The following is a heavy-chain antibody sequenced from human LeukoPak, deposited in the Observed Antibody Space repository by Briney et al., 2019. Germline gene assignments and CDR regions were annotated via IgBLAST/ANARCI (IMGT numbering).Heavy chain of an antibody. Sequence: SGPTLVNPTQTLTLTCTFSGFSLSTSGMCVSWIRQPPGKALEWLARIDWDDDKYYSTSLKTRLTISKDTSKNQVVLTMTNMDPVDTATYYCARISPGGNTMIVARGAFDIWGQGTMVTVSS. J-gene: IGHJ3*02. V-gene: IGHV2-70*11. D-gene: IGHD3-22*01. CDR3: ARISPGGNTMIVARGAFDI. CDR2: IDWDDDK. CDR1: GFSLSTSGMC.